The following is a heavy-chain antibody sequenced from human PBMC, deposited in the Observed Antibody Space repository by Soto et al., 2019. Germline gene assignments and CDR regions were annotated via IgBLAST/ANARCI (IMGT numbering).Heavy chain of an antibody. J-gene: IGHJ4*02. Sequence: EVQVVQSGGGSVQPGGSLRLSCEASGFTFSSYGMTWVRQAPGKGLEWVAGISGSGVDTKYAASVKGRFIIARDNSMNRMYLQMNNLRVEDTAVYFCARGGAYCYGDCTRAHWGQGTLVTVSS. CDR1: GFTFSSYG. D-gene: IGHD2-21*02. CDR3: ARGGAYCYGDCTRAH. V-gene: IGHV3-23*04. CDR2: ISGSGVDT.